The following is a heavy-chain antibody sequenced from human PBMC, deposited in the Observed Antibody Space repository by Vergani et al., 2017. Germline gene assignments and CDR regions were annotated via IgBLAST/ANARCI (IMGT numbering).Heavy chain of an antibody. J-gene: IGHJ4*02. D-gene: IGHD7-27*01. CDR3: ARDHASWGIDY. CDR2: IYYSGST. V-gene: IGHV4-59*01. Sequence: QVQLQESGPGLVKPSETLSLTCTVSGGSISNYYWTWIRQPPGKGLEWIGYIYYSGSTNYNPSLKSRVTISVDTSNDQFSLKLSSVTAADTAVYYCARDHASWGIDYWGQGTLVTVSS. CDR1: GGSISNYY.